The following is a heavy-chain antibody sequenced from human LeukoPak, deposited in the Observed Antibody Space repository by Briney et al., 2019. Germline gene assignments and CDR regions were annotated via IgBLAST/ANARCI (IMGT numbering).Heavy chain of an antibody. Sequence: PGGSLRLSCAASGFTFSSYSMNWVRQAPGKGLEWVSYISSSSSTIYYADSVKGRFTISRDNAKNSLYLQMNSLRAEDTAVYYCARDLDTMVRGDMGAGDYWGQGTLVTVSS. CDR1: GFTFSSYS. CDR3: ARDLDTMVRGDMGAGDY. J-gene: IGHJ4*02. D-gene: IGHD3-10*01. CDR2: ISSSSSTI. V-gene: IGHV3-48*04.